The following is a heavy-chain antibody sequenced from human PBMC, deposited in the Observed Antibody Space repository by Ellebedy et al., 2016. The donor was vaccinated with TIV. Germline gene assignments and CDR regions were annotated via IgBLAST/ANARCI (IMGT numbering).Heavy chain of an antibody. D-gene: IGHD6-13*01. CDR3: GCGIAGPGPDAMDF. V-gene: IGHV1-24*01. Sequence: ASVKVSXXVSGYTLSDVSMHWLRQAPGEGFEWMGGFDPEDGEAIYAQKFQGRVTMTEDTSTDTAYMELSSLRSEDTAVYYCGCGIAGPGPDAMDFWGQGTTVIVSS. CDR2: FDPEDGEA. CDR1: GYTLSDVS. J-gene: IGHJ6*02.